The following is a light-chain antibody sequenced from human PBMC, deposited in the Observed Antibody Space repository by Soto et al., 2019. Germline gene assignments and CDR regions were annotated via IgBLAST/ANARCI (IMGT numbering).Light chain of an antibody. V-gene: IGKV3-20*01. J-gene: IGKJ5*01. CDR3: QQYGSSPLT. Sequence: EIVLTQSPGTLSLSPWERATVSCSASQSVSSSYLAWYQQKPGQAPRLLIYGASSRATGIPDRFSGSGSGTDFTLTISRLEPEDFAVYYCQQYGSSPLTFGQGTRLEIK. CDR1: QSVSSSY. CDR2: GAS.